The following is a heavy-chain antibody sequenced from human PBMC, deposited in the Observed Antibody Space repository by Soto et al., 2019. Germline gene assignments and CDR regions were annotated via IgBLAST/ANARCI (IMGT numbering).Heavy chain of an antibody. Sequence: EVQLVESGGGLVQPGGSLRLSCAASGFTFSSYWMSWVRQAPGKGLEWVANIKQDGSEKYYVDSVKGRFTISRDNAKNSLYLQMNILRAEDTAVYYCARDEVGATCAFDIWGQGTMVTVSS. V-gene: IGHV3-7*01. J-gene: IGHJ3*02. CDR1: GFTFSSYW. D-gene: IGHD1-26*01. CDR3: ARDEVGATCAFDI. CDR2: IKQDGSEK.